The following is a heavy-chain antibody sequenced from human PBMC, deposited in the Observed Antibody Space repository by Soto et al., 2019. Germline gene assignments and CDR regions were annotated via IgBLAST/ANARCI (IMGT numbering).Heavy chain of an antibody. CDR1: GGSISSYY. Sequence: PSETLSLTCTVSGGSISSYYWSWIRQPPGKGLEWIGYIYYSGSTNYNPSLKSRVTISVDTSKNQFSLKLSSVTAADTAVYYCARDRRRGKAGMDVWGQGTTVTVSS. D-gene: IGHD3-10*01. CDR2: IYYSGST. V-gene: IGHV4-59*01. J-gene: IGHJ6*02. CDR3: ARDRRRGKAGMDV.